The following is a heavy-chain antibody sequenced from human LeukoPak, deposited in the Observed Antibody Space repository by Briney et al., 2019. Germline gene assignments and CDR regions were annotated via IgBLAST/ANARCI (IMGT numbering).Heavy chain of an antibody. CDR1: GFTLRSYA. V-gene: IGHV3-23*01. CDR2: ISGSGGST. Sequence: GGSLRLSCAASGFTLRSYAMSWVRQAPGKGLEWVSAISGSGGSTYYADSVKGRFTISRDNAKNSLYLQMNSLRAEDTAVYYCARDRYYGDHTQVDYWGQGTLVTVSS. J-gene: IGHJ4*02. CDR3: ARDRYYGDHTQVDY. D-gene: IGHD4-17*01.